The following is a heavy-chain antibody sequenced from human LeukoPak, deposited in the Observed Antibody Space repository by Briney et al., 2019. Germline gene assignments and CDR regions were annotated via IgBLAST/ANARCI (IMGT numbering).Heavy chain of an antibody. Sequence: GGSLRLSCAASGFTFRTYSMIWVRQAPGKGLEWISYITSSSSAIYYTDSVKGRLTVSRDNAKNSLYLQMNSLRAEDTAVYYCVRDNHGYDYWGQGTLVTVSS. J-gene: IGHJ4*02. CDR1: GFTFRTYS. CDR3: VRDNHGYDY. D-gene: IGHD5-24*01. CDR2: ITSSSSAI. V-gene: IGHV3-48*04.